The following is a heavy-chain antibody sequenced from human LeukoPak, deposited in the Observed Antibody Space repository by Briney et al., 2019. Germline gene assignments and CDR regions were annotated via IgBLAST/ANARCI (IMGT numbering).Heavy chain of an antibody. J-gene: IGHJ6*02. CDR3: ARTYMVYGMDV. Sequence: PGGSLRLSCAASGFTFSSYWMHWVRQAPGKGLVWVSRINSDGSSTSYADSVKGRYTISRDNAKNTLYLQMNSLRAEDTAVYYCARTYMVYGMDVWGQGTTVTVSS. D-gene: IGHD3-10*01. CDR2: INSDGSST. V-gene: IGHV3-74*01. CDR1: GFTFSSYW.